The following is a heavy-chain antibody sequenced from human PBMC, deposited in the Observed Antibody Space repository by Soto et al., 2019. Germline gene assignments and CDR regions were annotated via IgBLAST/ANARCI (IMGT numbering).Heavy chain of an antibody. CDR1: GFDFSYYS. CDR3: ASLDTARIQIAGY. D-gene: IGHD5-18*01. CDR2: INSGSSTI. J-gene: IGHJ4*02. V-gene: IGHV3-48*02. Sequence: GGSLRLSCKASGFDFSYYSLNWVRQGPGKGLEWVAHINSGSSTINYADSVRGRFTISRDDAKELLYLQMNSLRDEDTAIYYCASLDTARIQIAGYWGQGIQVTVSS.